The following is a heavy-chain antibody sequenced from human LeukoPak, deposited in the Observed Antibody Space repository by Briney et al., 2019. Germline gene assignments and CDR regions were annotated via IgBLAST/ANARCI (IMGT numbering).Heavy chain of an antibody. CDR3: TREAVGYSGYDDY. Sequence: GGSLRLSCAASGFTFSGSAMHWVRQASGKGLEWVGRIRSKANSYATAYAASVKGRFTISRDDSKNTAYLQMNSLKTEDTAVYYCTREAVGYSGYDDYWGQGTLVTVSS. D-gene: IGHD5-12*01. CDR1: GFTFSGSA. J-gene: IGHJ4*02. V-gene: IGHV3-73*01. CDR2: IRSKANSYAT.